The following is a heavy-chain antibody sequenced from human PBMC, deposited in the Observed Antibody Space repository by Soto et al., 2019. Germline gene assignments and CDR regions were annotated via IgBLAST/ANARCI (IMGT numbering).Heavy chain of an antibody. V-gene: IGHV4-31*03. CDR2: IYYSGST. CDR3: AGGPSSSSPYPIGY. D-gene: IGHD2-2*01. Sequence: QVQLQESGPGLVKPSQTLSLTCTVSGGSISSGGYYWSWIRQHPGKGLEWIGYIYYSGSTYYNPSLKGWVNIIVEPSKNQVPPELSSCNAGEPGGYLCAGGPSSSSPYPIGYWGQGTLVTVSS. J-gene: IGHJ4*02. CDR1: GGSISSGGYY.